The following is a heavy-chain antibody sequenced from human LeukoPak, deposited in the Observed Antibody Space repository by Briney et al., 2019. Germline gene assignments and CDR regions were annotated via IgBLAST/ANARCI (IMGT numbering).Heavy chain of an antibody. D-gene: IGHD7-27*01. V-gene: IGHV3-74*01. CDR2: IDRDGSST. J-gene: IGHJ4*02. Sequence: PGGSLRLSCAASGFTFSSYWMHGVRQAPGKGLVWVSRIDRDGSSTNYADSVKGRFTISRDNAKNTLYLQMNSLRAEDTAVYYCARHGQLGGFDYWGQGTLVTVSS. CDR3: ARHGQLGGFDY. CDR1: GFTFSSYW.